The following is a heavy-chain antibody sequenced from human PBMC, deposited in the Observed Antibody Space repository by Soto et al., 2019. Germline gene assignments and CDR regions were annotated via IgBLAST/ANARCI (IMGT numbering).Heavy chain of an antibody. CDR1: GYTFTSYG. Sequence: ASVKVSCKASGYTFTSYGISWVRQAPGQGLEWMGWISAYNGNTNYAQKLQGRVTMTTDTSTSTAYMELRSLRSDDMAVYYCARDLATYYYDSSGYYPFDYWGQGTLVTVSS. V-gene: IGHV1-18*03. CDR3: ARDLATYYYDSSGYYPFDY. D-gene: IGHD3-22*01. CDR2: ISAYNGNT. J-gene: IGHJ4*02.